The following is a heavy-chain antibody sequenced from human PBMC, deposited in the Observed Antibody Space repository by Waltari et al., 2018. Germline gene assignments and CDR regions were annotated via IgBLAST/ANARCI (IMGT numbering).Heavy chain of an antibody. CDR1: GFTFSSYA. CDR3: AKGRRDGYANYPYY. CDR2: IRGSGGST. D-gene: IGHD5-12*01. V-gene: IGHV3-23*01. J-gene: IGHJ4*02. Sequence: EVQLLESGGGLVQPGGSLRLSCAASGFTFSSYAMSWVRPAPGKGLEWVSAIRGSGGSTYYADSVKGRFTISRDNSKNTLYLQMNSLRAEDTAVYYCAKGRRDGYANYPYYWGQGTLVTVSS.